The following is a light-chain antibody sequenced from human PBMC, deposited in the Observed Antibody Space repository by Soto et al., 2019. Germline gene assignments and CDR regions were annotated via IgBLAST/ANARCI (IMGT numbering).Light chain of an antibody. CDR3: SSYTSSSTLVV. CDR1: SSDVGGYNY. CDR2: EVS. V-gene: IGLV2-14*01. Sequence: QSALTQPASVSGSPGQSITISCTVTSSDVGGYNYVSWYQQHPGKAPKLMIYEVSNRPSGVSNRFSGSKSGNTASLTISGLQAEDEADYYCSSYTSSSTLVVFGGGTKLTVL. J-gene: IGLJ2*01.